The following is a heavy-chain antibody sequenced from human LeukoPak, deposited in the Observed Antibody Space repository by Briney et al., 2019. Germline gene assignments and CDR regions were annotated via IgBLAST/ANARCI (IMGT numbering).Heavy chain of an antibody. Sequence: SETLSLTCAVSGVSISSSEWWIWVRQPPGQGLEWIGEIHRDGRTRYNPSLKSRVTMSLDTSKNQFSLKLSSVTAADTAVYYCARIGHQNLDYWGQGTLVTVSS. V-gene: IGHV4-4*02. J-gene: IGHJ4*02. CDR3: ARIGHQNLDY. CDR2: IHRDGRT. D-gene: IGHD1-14*01. CDR1: GVSISSSEW.